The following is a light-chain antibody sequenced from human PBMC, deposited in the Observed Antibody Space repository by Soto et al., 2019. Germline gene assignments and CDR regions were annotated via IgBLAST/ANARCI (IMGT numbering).Light chain of an antibody. J-gene: IGLJ2*01. CDR1: SSDVGAYDY. CDR3: QSYDSSLGGHVV. CDR2: EVN. Sequence: QSALTQPPSASGSPGQSVTISCTGTSSDVGAYDYVCWYQQHPGKAPKLMIYEVNKRPSGVPDRFSGSKSGNTASLTVSGLQAGDEADYYCQSYDSSLGGHVVFGGGTKLTVL. V-gene: IGLV2-8*01.